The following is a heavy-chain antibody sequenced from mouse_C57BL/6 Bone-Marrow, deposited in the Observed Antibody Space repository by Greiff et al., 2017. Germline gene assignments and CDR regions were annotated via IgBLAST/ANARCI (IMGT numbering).Heavy chain of an antibody. V-gene: IGHV1-7*01. CDR3: ARVWLRRFDY. CDR2: INPSSGYT. D-gene: IGHD2-2*01. J-gene: IGHJ2*01. CDR1: GYTFTSYW. Sequence: VQLQQSGAELAKPGASVKLSCKASGYTFTSYWMHWVKQRPGQGLEWIGYINPSSGYTKYNQKFKDKATLTAYKSSSTADMQLSSLTYEDSAVYYCARVWLRRFDYWGQGTTLTVSS.